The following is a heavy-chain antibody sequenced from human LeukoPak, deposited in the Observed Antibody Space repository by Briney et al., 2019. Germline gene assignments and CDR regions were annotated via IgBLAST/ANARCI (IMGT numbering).Heavy chain of an antibody. Sequence: SETLSLTCAVYGGSFSGYYWSWIRQPPGKGLEWIGEINHSGSTNYNPSLKSRVTIPVDTSKNQFSLKLSSVTAADTAVYYCARRAIRCSGGSCRSHYMDVWGKGTTVTISS. CDR1: GGSFSGYY. CDR3: ARRAIRCSGGSCRSHYMDV. J-gene: IGHJ6*03. CDR2: INHSGST. D-gene: IGHD2-15*01. V-gene: IGHV4-34*01.